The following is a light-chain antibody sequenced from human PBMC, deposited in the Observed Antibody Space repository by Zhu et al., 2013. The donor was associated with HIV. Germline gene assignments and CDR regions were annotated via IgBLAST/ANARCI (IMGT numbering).Light chain of an antibody. J-gene: IGKJ1*01. CDR1: ESLLYSNGKNY. V-gene: IGKV2-28*01. CDR3: MQRLQNPRT. CDR2: LGS. Sequence: DIVMTQSPLSLPVTPGEPASISCRSSESLLYSNGKNYLEWYLQKPGQSPQLLIYLGSNRASGVPDRFSGSGSGTDFTLKISRVEAEDVGVYYCMQRLQNPRTFGQGPSWKSN.